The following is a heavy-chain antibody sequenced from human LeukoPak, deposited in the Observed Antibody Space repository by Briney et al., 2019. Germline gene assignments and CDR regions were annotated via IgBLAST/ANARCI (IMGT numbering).Heavy chain of an antibody. V-gene: IGHV3-23*01. CDR1: GFTFSSYA. CDR2: IGGSGEST. CDR3: ANRPRGERLDY. Sequence: GGSLRLSCAASAASGFTFSSYAMSWVRQAPGKGLEWVSSIGGSGESTYYADSVKGRFTISRDNSRNTLYLQMNSLKAEDSAVYYCANRPRGERLDYWGQGTLVTVSS. D-gene: IGHD1-1*01. J-gene: IGHJ4*02.